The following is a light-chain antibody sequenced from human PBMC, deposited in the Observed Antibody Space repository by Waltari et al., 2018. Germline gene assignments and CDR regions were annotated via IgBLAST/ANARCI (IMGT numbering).Light chain of an antibody. CDR2: AAS. CDR1: QGVSTY. V-gene: IGKV1-8*01. J-gene: IGKJ2*01. Sequence: AIRMTQSPSSLSASIGDRVTIPCRASQGVSTYLVWYQQKPGKAPSLLIHAASTLQSGVPSRFSGSGTGTDFTLTITCLQSEDFATYYCQQSYSSPRTFGQGTKLEIK. CDR3: QQSYSSPRT.